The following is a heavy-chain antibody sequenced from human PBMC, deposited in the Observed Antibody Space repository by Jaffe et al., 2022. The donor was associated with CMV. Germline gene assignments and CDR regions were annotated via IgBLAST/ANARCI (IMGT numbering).Heavy chain of an antibody. CDR1: GFTFSSYS. CDR2: ISSSSSYI. CDR3: ARHRAVSIAAAGTPNYYYYYGMDV. Sequence: EVQLVESGGGLVKPGGSLRLSCAASGFTFSSYSMNWVRQAPGKGLEWVSSISSSSSYIYYADSVKGRFTISRDNAKNSLYLQMNSLRAEDTAVYYCARHRAVSIAAAGTPNYYYYYGMDVWGQGTTVTVSS. V-gene: IGHV3-21*01. D-gene: IGHD6-13*01. J-gene: IGHJ6*02.